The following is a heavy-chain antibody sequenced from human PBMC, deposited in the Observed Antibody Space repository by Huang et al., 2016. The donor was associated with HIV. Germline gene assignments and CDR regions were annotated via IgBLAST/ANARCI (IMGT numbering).Heavy chain of an antibody. V-gene: IGHV1-8*01. Sequence: QIQLAQSGAEVKKPGASVKVSCKVSGYTFTNYDINWVRQASGQGIGWMGWMSPNSGNLGYTKKFQGRVAILRNNSINTSYLEVTSLTSEDTAVYYCARGFGINYNHEAFDVWGQGTMVTVSS. J-gene: IGHJ3*01. CDR1: GYTFTNYD. CDR3: ARGFGINYNHEAFDV. CDR2: MSPNSGNL. D-gene: IGHD3-10*01.